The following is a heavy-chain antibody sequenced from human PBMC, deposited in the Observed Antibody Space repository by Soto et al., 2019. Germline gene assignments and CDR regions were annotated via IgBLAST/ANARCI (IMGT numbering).Heavy chain of an antibody. Sequence: PGGSLRLSCAASGFTFSSYAMHWVRQAPGKGLEWVAVISYDGSNKYYADSVKGRFTISRDNSKNTLYLQMNSLRAEDTAVYYCARAGYCSGGSCYSHYYGMDVWGQGTTVTVSS. D-gene: IGHD2-15*01. J-gene: IGHJ6*02. V-gene: IGHV3-30-3*01. CDR1: GFTFSSYA. CDR3: ARAGYCSGGSCYSHYYGMDV. CDR2: ISYDGSNK.